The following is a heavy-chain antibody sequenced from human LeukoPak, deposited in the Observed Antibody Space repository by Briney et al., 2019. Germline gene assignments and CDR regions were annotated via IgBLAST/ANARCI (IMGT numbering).Heavy chain of an antibody. CDR2: IYYSGST. Sequence: SETLSLTCTVSGGSISSSSYYWGWIRQPPGKGLEWIGSIYYSGSTYYNPSLKSRVTISVDTSKNRFSLKLSSVTAADTAVYYCARTGIAVAGTSLENYYYYMDVWGKGTTVTVSS. D-gene: IGHD6-19*01. CDR3: ARTGIAVAGTSLENYYYYMDV. CDR1: GGSISSSSYY. J-gene: IGHJ6*03. V-gene: IGHV4-39*01.